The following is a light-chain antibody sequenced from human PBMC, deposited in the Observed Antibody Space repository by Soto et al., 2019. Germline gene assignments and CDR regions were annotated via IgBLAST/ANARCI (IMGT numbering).Light chain of an antibody. CDR1: QSLSHY. CDR3: QQSYISPRT. V-gene: IGKV1-39*01. J-gene: IGKJ1*01. Sequence: DIQMTQSPSSVSASVGDRVTITCRASQSLSHYLNWYQQREGKAPKLLIHASMTLESGVPSRFSGSESGTNFTLTISSLQPEDFATYYCQQSYISPRTFGPGTRVEIK. CDR2: ASM.